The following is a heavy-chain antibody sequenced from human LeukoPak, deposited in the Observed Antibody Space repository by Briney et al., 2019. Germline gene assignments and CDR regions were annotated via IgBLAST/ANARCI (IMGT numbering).Heavy chain of an antibody. Sequence: GGSLRLSCAASGFTFSSYAISWVRQAPGQGLEWMGGIIPIFGTANYAQKFQGRVTITADESTSTAYMELSSLRSEDTAVYYCARVYDSSGYYYYDYWGQGTLVTVSS. CDR1: GFTFSSYA. CDR2: IIPIFGTA. D-gene: IGHD3-22*01. CDR3: ARVYDSSGYYYYDY. V-gene: IGHV1-69*01. J-gene: IGHJ4*02.